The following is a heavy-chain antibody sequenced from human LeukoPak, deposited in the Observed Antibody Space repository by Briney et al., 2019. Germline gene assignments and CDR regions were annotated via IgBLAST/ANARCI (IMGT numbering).Heavy chain of an antibody. CDR3: ARVTMVAAASYNWFVP. CDR2: ISYDGSNK. Sequence: PGGSLRLSCAASGFTFSSYVMHWVRQAPGKGLEWVAVISYDGSNKYYADSVRGRFTISRDNSKNTLYLQMNSLRAEDTAVYYCARVTMVAAASYNWFVPWGQGTLVTVSS. V-gene: IGHV3-30-3*01. J-gene: IGHJ5*02. D-gene: IGHD2-15*01. CDR1: GFTFSSYV.